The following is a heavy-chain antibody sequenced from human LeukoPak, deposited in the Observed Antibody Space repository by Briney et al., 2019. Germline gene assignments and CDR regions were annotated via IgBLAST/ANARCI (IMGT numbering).Heavy chain of an antibody. J-gene: IGHJ4*02. CDR1: GFTFSIYA. D-gene: IGHD6-6*01. V-gene: IGHV3-48*04. Sequence: GGSLRLSCAASGFTFSIYAMSWVRQAPGKGLGWVSYISSSGSTIYYADSVKGRFTISRDNAKNSLYLQMNSLRAEGTAVYYCAREKDSSSSGKDFDYWGQGTLVTVSS. CDR3: AREKDSSSSGKDFDY. CDR2: ISSSGSTI.